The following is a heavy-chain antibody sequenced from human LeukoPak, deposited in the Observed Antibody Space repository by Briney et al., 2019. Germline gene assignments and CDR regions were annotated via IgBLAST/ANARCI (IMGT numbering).Heavy chain of an antibody. V-gene: IGHV3-48*04. CDR3: ARDGPEYFDY. CDR2: ISSSSSTI. D-gene: IGHD1-14*01. CDR1: GFTFSNYN. J-gene: IGHJ4*02. Sequence: GGSLRLSCAASGFTFSNYNMNWVRQAPGKGLEWVSYISSSSSTIYYADSVKGRFTISRDNAKNSLYLQMNSLRAEDTAVYYCARDGPEYFDYWGQGTLVTVSS.